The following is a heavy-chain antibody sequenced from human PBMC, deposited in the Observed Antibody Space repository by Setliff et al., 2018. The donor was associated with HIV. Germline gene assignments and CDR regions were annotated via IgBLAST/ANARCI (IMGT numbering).Heavy chain of an antibody. D-gene: IGHD2-8*01. V-gene: IGHV1-18*01. Sequence: ASVKVSCKASGYTFTSYGISWVRQAPGQGLEWMGWISADNGNTNYAQKLQGRVTMTTDTSTSTAYMELRSLRSEDTAVYYCARGPRCTNGVCYYYFDYWGQGTLVTVSS. CDR3: ARGPRCTNGVCYYYFDY. CDR2: ISADNGNT. CDR1: GYTFTSYG. J-gene: IGHJ4*02.